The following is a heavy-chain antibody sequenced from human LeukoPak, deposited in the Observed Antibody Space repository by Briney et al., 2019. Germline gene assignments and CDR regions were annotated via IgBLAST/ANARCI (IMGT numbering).Heavy chain of an antibody. CDR1: GGSISSSSYY. V-gene: IGHV4-39*07. D-gene: IGHD3-3*01. Sequence: SETLSLTCTVSGGSISSSSYYWGWIRQRPGKGLEWIGSIYYSGSTYYNPSLKSRVTISVDTSKNQFSLKLSSVTAADTAVYYCARGAPLLRFLEWSPTVRTYYFDYWGQGTLVTVSS. CDR3: ARGAPLLRFLEWSPTVRTYYFDY. CDR2: IYYSGST. J-gene: IGHJ4*02.